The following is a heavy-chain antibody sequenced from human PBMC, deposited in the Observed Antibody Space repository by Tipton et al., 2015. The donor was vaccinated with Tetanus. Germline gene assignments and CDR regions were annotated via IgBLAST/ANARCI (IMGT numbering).Heavy chain of an antibody. D-gene: IGHD6-19*01. CDR1: GGSISSYY. CDR3: ARSIPIAVAGGDMAFDI. J-gene: IGHJ3*02. V-gene: IGHV4-59*01. Sequence: TLSLTCTVSGGSISSYYWSWIRQPPGKGLEWIGYIYYSGSTNYNPSLKSRVTISVDTSKNQFSLKLSSVTAADTAVYYCARSIPIAVAGGDMAFDIWGQGTMVTVSS. CDR2: IYYSGST.